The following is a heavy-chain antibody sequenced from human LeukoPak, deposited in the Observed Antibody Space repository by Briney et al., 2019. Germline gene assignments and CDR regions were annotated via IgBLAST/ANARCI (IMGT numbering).Heavy chain of an antibody. CDR2: IESKTDGATT. D-gene: IGHD4-23*01. CDR1: GFTFSNAW. CDR3: TTEDGGGAFDI. J-gene: IGHJ3*02. Sequence: GGSLRLSCAASGFTFSNAWMSWVRQAPGKGLEWVGRIESKTDGATTEYAAPMKGRFSISRDDSKNTLYLQMNSLKTEDTALYYCTTEDGGGAFDIWGQGTMVTVSS. V-gene: IGHV3-15*04.